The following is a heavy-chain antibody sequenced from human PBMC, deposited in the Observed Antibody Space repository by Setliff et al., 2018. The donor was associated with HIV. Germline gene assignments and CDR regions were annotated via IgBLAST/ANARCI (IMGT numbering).Heavy chain of an antibody. CDR1: GYTFTSYW. Sequence: PGESLKISCQGSGYTFTSYWIGWVRQMPGKGLEWMGIIYPGDSDTRYGPSFEGQVTISADWSITTAFLQWNSLKASDTAMYYCARRPVSDTFDVWGQGTMVTVSS. CDR3: ARRPVSDTFDV. V-gene: IGHV5-51*01. J-gene: IGHJ3*01. CDR2: IYPGDSDT.